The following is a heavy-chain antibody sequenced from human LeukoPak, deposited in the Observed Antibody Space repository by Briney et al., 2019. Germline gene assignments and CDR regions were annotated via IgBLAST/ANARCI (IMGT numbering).Heavy chain of an antibody. CDR2: ISYDGSNK. CDR3: ASLLDSGSYSFDY. CDR1: GFTFSSYA. J-gene: IGHJ4*02. V-gene: IGHV3-30*04. D-gene: IGHD1-26*01. Sequence: GGSLRLSCAASGFTFSSYAMHWVRQAPGKGLEWVAVISYDGSNKYYADSVKGRFTISRDNSKNTLYLQMNSLRAEDTAVYYCASLLDSGSYSFDYWGQGTLVTVSS.